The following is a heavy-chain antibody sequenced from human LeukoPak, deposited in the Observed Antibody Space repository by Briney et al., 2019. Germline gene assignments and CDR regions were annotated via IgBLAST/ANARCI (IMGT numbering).Heavy chain of an antibody. V-gene: IGHV1-2*02. D-gene: IGHD3-9*01. CDR2: INPNSGGT. Sequence: ASVKVSFKASGYTFTGYYMHWVRQVPGRGLEWMGWINPNSGGTNYAQKFQGRVTMTRDTSISTAYMELSRLRSDDTAVYYCARDREGYYDILTGYYGVGAFDIWGQGTMVTVSS. J-gene: IGHJ3*02. CDR1: GYTFTGYY. CDR3: ARDREGYYDILTGYYGVGAFDI.